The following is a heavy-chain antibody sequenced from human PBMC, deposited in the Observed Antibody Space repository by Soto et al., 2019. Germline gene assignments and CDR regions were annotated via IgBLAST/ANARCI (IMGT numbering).Heavy chain of an antibody. Sequence: ASVKVSCKASGGTFSSYTISWVRQAPGQGLEWMGRIIPILGIANYAQKFQGRVTITADKSTSTAYMELSSLRSEDTAVYYCAREVAVTTRYFDYWGQGTLVTVSS. CDR3: AREVAVTTRYFDY. V-gene: IGHV1-69*04. CDR2: IIPILGIA. J-gene: IGHJ4*02. CDR1: GGTFSSYT. D-gene: IGHD4-17*01.